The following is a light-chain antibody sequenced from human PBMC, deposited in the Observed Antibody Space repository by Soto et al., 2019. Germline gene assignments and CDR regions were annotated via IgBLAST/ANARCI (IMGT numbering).Light chain of an antibody. V-gene: IGLV2-11*01. Sequence: QSALTQPRSVSGSPGQLVTISCTGTSSDVGGYNYVSWYQQHPGKAPKLMIYDVSKRPSGVPDRFSGSKSGNTASLTISGLQAGDEADYYCCSYAGSYTYWVFGGGTKLSVL. J-gene: IGLJ3*02. CDR3: CSYAGSYTYWV. CDR2: DVS. CDR1: SSDVGGYNY.